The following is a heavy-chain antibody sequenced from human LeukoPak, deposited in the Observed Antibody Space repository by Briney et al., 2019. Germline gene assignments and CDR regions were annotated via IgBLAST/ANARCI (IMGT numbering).Heavy chain of an antibody. D-gene: IGHD3-10*01. CDR2: IYYSGST. J-gene: IGHJ5*02. Sequence: PSQTLSLTCTVSGGSISSGDYYWSWIRQPPGKGLEWIGYIYYSGSTYYNPSLKSRVTISVDTSKNQFSLKLSSVTAADTAVYYCARAPLLRSFRETLGWFDPWGQGTLVTVSS. CDR1: GGSISSGDYY. V-gene: IGHV4-30-4*01. CDR3: ARAPLLRSFRETLGWFDP.